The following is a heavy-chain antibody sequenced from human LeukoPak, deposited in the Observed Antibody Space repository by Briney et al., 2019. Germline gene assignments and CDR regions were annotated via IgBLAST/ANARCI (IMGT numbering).Heavy chain of an antibody. Sequence: ASVKVSCKASGYTFTSYGISWVLQAPGQGLEWMGRIIPIFGTANYAQKFQGRVTITTDESTSTAYMELSSLRSEDTAVYYCARISRIAVAGHGTWFDPWGQGTLVTVSS. CDR1: GYTFTSYG. V-gene: IGHV1-69*05. J-gene: IGHJ5*02. D-gene: IGHD6-19*01. CDR3: ARISRIAVAGHGTWFDP. CDR2: IIPIFGTA.